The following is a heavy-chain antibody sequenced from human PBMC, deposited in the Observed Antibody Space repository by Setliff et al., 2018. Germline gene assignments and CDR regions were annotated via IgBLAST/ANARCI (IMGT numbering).Heavy chain of an antibody. CDR2: ISWDGGST. D-gene: IGHD1-26*01. V-gene: IGHV3-43*02. Sequence: PGGSLRLSCAASGFTFSTYAMSWVRQAPGKGLEWVSLISWDGGSTYYADSVKGRFTISRDNSKNSLYLQMNSLRTEDTALYYCAKDMGAPSNGMDVWGQGTTVTVSS. CDR1: GFTFSTYA. CDR3: AKDMGAPSNGMDV. J-gene: IGHJ6*02.